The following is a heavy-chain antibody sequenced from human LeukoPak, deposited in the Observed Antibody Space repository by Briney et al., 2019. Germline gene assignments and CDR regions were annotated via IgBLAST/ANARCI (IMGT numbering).Heavy chain of an antibody. CDR2: ISYDVSNK. CDR3: ARGHTTFQEMATIWGIGY. Sequence: QAGGSLRLSCAASGFTFTSYAMHWVRQAPGKGLEWVAVISYDVSNKYYADSVKGRFTISRDNSKNTLYLQMNSLRAEDTAVYYCARGHTTFQEMATIWGIGYWGQEPWSPSPQ. V-gene: IGHV3-30-3*01. D-gene: IGHD5-24*01. CDR1: GFTFTSYA. J-gene: IGHJ4*01.